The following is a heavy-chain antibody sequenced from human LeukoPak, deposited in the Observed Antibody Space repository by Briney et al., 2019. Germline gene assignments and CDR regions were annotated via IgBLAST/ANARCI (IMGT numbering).Heavy chain of an antibody. CDR2: INHSGST. D-gene: IGHD3-10*01. Sequence: KASETLSLTCAVYGGSFSGYYWSWIRQPPGKGLEWIGEINHSGSTNYNPSLKRRVTISVDTSKNQFSLKMSYLTAADTAVYYCARGRVTMVRGVYYYYYYMDVWGKGTTVTVSS. CDR1: GGSFSGYY. CDR3: ARGRVTMVRGVYYYYYYMDV. V-gene: IGHV4-34*01. J-gene: IGHJ6*03.